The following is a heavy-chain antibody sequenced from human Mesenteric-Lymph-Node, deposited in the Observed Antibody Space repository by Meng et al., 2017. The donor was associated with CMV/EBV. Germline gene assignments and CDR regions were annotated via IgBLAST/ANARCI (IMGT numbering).Heavy chain of an antibody. CDR1: GCVFSSYP. J-gene: IGHJ4*02. CDR2: MSYSGST. Sequence: QWQLPWSGPGLVKPSETLSLTCTVSGCVFSSYPWSWIRQPPGKGLEWVGYMSYSGSTNYNPSRKSRITMSLDTSKNQFSLGLSSVTAADTAVYYCGRDNWGSIDYWGQGTLVTVSS. CDR3: GRDNWGSIDY. V-gene: IGHV4-59*13. D-gene: IGHD7-27*01.